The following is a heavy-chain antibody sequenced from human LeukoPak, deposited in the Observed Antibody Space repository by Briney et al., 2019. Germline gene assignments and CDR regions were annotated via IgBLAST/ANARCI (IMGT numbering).Heavy chain of an antibody. CDR3: ARDRGIQLWERYYYYYMDV. J-gene: IGHJ6*03. CDR2: INPNSGGT. V-gene: IGHV1-2*02. CDR1: GYTFTGYY. D-gene: IGHD5-18*01. Sequence: ASVQVSCMASGYTFTGYYMHWVRQAPGQGREWMGWINPNSGGTNYAQKFQDRVTMTRDTSISTAYMELSRLRSDDTAVYYSARDRGIQLWERYYYYYMDVWGKGTRSPSP.